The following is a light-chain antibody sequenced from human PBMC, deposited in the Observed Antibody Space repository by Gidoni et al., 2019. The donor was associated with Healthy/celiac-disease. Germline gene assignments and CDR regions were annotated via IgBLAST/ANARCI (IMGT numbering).Light chain of an antibody. V-gene: IGKV2-28*01. CDR3: MQALQKRT. CDR1: QSLLHSNGYNY. Sequence: DIVMSQSPLSLPVTPGEPASISCRSSQSLLHSNGYNYLDWYLQKPGQSPQLLIYLGSNRASGVPDRFSGSGSGTEFTLKISRVEAEDVGVYYCMQALQKRTFGGGTKVEIK. CDR2: LGS. J-gene: IGKJ4*01.